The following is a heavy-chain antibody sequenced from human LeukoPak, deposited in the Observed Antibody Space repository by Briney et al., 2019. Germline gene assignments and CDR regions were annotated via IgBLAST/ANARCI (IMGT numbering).Heavy chain of an antibody. Sequence: GSLRLSCAASGFTFSSYAMSWVRQAPGKGLEWVSAISGSGGSTYYADSVKGRFTISRDNSKNTLYLQMNSLRAEDTAVYYCAKGYYGSGSYGWFDYWGQGTLVTVSS. CDR1: GFTFSSYA. CDR2: ISGSGGST. J-gene: IGHJ4*02. D-gene: IGHD3-10*01. V-gene: IGHV3-23*01. CDR3: AKGYYGSGSYGWFDY.